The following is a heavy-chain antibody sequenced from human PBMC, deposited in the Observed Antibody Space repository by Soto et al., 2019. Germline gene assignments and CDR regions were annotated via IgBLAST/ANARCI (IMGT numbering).Heavy chain of an antibody. Sequence: SETLSLTCVLSGESFSGYYWSWIRQTPGMGLEWIGEVDHRGSTTYNPSLKNRASLSIDSSKNLFSLELTSVTAADTALYFCARYEYGNSLYGVDVWGQGTRVTVSS. CDR2: VDHRGST. D-gene: IGHD1-7*01. CDR1: GESFSGYY. V-gene: IGHV4-34*01. J-gene: IGHJ6*02. CDR3: ARYEYGNSLYGVDV.